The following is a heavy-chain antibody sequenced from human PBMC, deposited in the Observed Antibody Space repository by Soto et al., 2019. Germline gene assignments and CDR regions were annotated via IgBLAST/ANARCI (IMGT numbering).Heavy chain of an antibody. V-gene: IGHV1-69*13. CDR1: GGTFSSYA. J-gene: IGHJ3*02. CDR3: AKDGAVAGAFDI. CDR2: IIPIFGTA. D-gene: IGHD6-19*01. Sequence: SVKVSCKASGGTFSSYAISWVRQAPGQGLEWMGGIIPIFGTANYAQKFQGRVTITADESTSTAYMELSSLRSEDTAVYYCAKDGAVAGAFDIWGQGTMVTVSS.